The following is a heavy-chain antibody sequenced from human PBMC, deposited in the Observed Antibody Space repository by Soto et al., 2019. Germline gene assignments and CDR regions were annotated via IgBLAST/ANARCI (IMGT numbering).Heavy chain of an antibody. J-gene: IGHJ3*02. Sequence: ASVKVCCKVSGYTLNELSMHWVRQAKGKGLEWMGGFDPEDGETIYAQKFQGRVTITRDTSASTAYMELSSLRSEDTAVYYCARGSGNSSGYLDDAFDIWGQGTMVTVSS. CDR3: ARGSGNSSGYLDDAFDI. V-gene: IGHV1-24*01. D-gene: IGHD3-22*01. CDR1: GYTLNELS. CDR2: FDPEDGET.